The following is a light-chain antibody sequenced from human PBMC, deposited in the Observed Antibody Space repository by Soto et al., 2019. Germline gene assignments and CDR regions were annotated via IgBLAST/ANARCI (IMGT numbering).Light chain of an antibody. CDR1: SSDVGGYNY. J-gene: IGLJ2*01. V-gene: IGLV2-14*01. Sequence: QSALTQPASVSGSPGQSITISCTGTSSDVGGYNYVSWYQQHPGKAPKLMIYDVSNRPSGVSTRFSGSKSGNTASLTISGLQAEDEADYYCSSYTSSSTLKVFGGGTQLTVL. CDR2: DVS. CDR3: SSYTSSSTLKV.